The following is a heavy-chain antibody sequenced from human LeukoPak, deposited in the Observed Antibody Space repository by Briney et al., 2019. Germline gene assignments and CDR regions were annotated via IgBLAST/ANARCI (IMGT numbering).Heavy chain of an antibody. D-gene: IGHD5-18*01. CDR3: AKTQRYSYGHPFDY. V-gene: IGHV3-43*01. Sequence: PGGSLRLSCAASGFTFSSYGMHWVRQAPGKGLEWVSLISWDGGSTYYADSVKGRFTISRDNSKNSLYLQMNSLRTEDTALYYCAKTQRYSYGHPFDYWGQGTLVTVSS. CDR1: GFTFSSYG. J-gene: IGHJ4*02. CDR2: ISWDGGST.